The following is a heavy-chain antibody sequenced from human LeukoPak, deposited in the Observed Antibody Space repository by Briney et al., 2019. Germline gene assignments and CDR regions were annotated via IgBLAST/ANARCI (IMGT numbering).Heavy chain of an antibody. CDR1: GGSLSSHY. V-gene: IGHV4-59*11. D-gene: IGHD4-23*01. CDR2: IYHTGST. Sequence: SETPSLTCNVSGGSLSSHYWSWVRQSPEKGLEWIGQIYHTGSTHYNLSLRSRFAISVDTSKNKFFLNVKSVTAADTAVYYCAREGRWGMKYYFDFWGQGTLVIVSS. J-gene: IGHJ4*02. CDR3: AREGRWGMKYYFDF.